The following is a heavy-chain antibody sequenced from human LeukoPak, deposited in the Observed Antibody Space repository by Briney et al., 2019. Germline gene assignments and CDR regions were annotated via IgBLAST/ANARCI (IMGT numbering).Heavy chain of an antibody. CDR1: GYTFTVYY. CDR3: ARCPENYYYYMDV. V-gene: IGHV1-2*02. Sequence: VASVTVSFKASGYTFTVYYMHWVRQAPGQGEEWMGWINPNSGGTNYTQKFQGRVTMTRDTSISTAYMELSRLRSDDTAVYYCARCPENYYYYMDVWGKGTTVTISS. J-gene: IGHJ6*03. CDR2: INPNSGGT.